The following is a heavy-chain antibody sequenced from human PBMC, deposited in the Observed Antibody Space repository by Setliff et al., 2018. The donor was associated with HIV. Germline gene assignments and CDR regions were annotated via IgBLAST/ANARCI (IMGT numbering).Heavy chain of an antibody. V-gene: IGHV4-59*12. Sequence: SETLSLTCKVSGAPISSYYWNWIRQPPGKGLEWTGNIYHNGFANYNPSLKSRLTISVDTSKNLFFLNLTSVTAADTAVYYCARGDPLRFLDYWGQGTLVTVSS. CDR1: GAPISSYY. D-gene: IGHD3-10*01. J-gene: IGHJ4*02. CDR2: IYHNGFA. CDR3: ARGDPLRFLDY.